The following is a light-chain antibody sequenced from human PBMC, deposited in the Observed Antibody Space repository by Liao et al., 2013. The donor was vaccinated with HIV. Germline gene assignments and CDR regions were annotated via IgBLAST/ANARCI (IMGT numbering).Light chain of an antibody. CDR1: KLGDKY. J-gene: IGLJ2*01. V-gene: IGLV3-1*01. Sequence: SYELTQPPSVSVSPGQTASITCSGDKLGDKYACWYQQKPGQSPVLVIYQDSKRPSGIPERFSGSNSGNXATLTISRVEAGDEADYYCQVWDSSSDHPEVVFGGGTKLTVL. CDR2: QDS. CDR3: QVWDSSSDHPEVV.